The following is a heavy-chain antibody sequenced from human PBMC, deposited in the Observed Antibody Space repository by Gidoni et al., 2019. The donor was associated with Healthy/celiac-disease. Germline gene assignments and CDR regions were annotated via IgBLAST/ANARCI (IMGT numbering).Heavy chain of an antibody. CDR1: GGSISSSSYY. Sequence: QLQLQESGPGLVKPSETLSLLCTISGGSISSSSYYWGWIRQPPGKGLEWIGSIYYSGSTYYNPSLKSRVTISVDTSKNQFSLKLSSVTAADTAVYYCARRSSGYSSDYWGQGTLVTVSS. CDR3: ARRSSGYSSDY. J-gene: IGHJ4*02. CDR2: IYYSGST. D-gene: IGHD3-22*01. V-gene: IGHV4-39*01.